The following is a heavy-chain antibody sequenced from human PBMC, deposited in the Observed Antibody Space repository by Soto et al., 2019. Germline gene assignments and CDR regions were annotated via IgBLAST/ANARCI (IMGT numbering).Heavy chain of an antibody. CDR1: GGSMSSSDG. V-gene: IGHV4-4*02. CDR3: ANRPRDGYSNWFDP. J-gene: IGHJ5*02. CDR2: THHSGRT. Sequence: SESLSLTCTVSGGSMSSSDGWNWVRQPPGKGLEWIGETHHSGRTNYNPSLKSRVTISVDKSKNHFSLKLSSVTAEDTAVYYCANRPRDGYSNWFDPWGQGTLVTVSS. D-gene: IGHD4-4*01.